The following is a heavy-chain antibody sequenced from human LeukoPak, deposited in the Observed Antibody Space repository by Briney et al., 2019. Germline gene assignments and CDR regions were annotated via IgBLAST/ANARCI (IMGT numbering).Heavy chain of an antibody. D-gene: IGHD5-18*01. CDR1: GFTFSSYA. Sequence: GRSLRLSCAASGFTFSSYAMHWVRQAPGKGLEWVAVISYDGSNKYYADSVKGRFTISRDNSKNTLYLQMNSLRAEDTAVYYCARAGYSYVTRIVDHWGQGTLVTVSS. V-gene: IGHV3-30-3*01. CDR3: ARAGYSYVTRIVDH. J-gene: IGHJ4*02. CDR2: ISYDGSNK.